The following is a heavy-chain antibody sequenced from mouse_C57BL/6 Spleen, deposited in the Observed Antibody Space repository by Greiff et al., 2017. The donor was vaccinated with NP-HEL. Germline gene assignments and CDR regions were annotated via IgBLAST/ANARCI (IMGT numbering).Heavy chain of an antibody. CDR3: ARDDGSSMDY. Sequence: VQLVESGAELVKPGASVKISCKASGYAFSSYWMNWVKQRPGKGLEWIGQLYPGDGDTNYNGKFKGKATLTADKSSSTAYMQLSSLTSEDSAVYFCARDDGSSMDYWGQGTSVTVSS. V-gene: IGHV1-80*01. J-gene: IGHJ4*01. CDR1: GYAFSSYW. CDR2: LYPGDGDT. D-gene: IGHD2-3*01.